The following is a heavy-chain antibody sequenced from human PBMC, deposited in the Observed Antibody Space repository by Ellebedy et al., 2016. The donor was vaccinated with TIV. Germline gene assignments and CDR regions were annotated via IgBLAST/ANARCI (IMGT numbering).Heavy chain of an antibody. CDR3: ARTVGYTADAFDI. V-gene: IGHV4-59*01. Sequence: SETLSLTCTVSGGSISSYYWSWIRQPPGKGLEWIGYIYYSGSTNYNPSLKSRVTISVDTSKNQFSLKLSSVTAADTAVYYCARTVGYTADAFDIWGQGTMVTVSS. CDR1: GGSISSYY. CDR2: IYYSGST. J-gene: IGHJ3*02. D-gene: IGHD5-18*01.